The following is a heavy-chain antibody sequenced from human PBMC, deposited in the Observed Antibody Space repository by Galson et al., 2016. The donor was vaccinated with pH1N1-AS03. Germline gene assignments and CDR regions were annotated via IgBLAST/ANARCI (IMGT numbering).Heavy chain of an antibody. CDR3: ARRISVTGREFDS. J-gene: IGHJ5*01. CDR1: ASTFANYW. CDR2: MYPANFDT. D-gene: IGHD6-19*01. V-gene: IGHV5-51*01. Sequence: QSGAEEKKPGESLKISCKASASTFANYWIVWVRQMPGKGLEWMGIMYPANFDTRYSPSFQGHVTISADTSINTAYLQWSSLRASDTAMYYCARRISVTGREFDSWGQGTLVTVPS.